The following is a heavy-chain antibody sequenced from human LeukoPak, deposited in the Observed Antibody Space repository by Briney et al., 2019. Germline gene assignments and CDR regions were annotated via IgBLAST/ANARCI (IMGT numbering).Heavy chain of an antibody. Sequence: GGSLRLSCAASGFTFDDHAMHWVRQAPGKGLEWVSGISWNSGSIGYADSVKGRFTISRDNAKNSLYLQMNSLRAEDTALYYCAKDVGATHLYYFDYWGQGTLVTVSS. CDR2: ISWNSGSI. CDR1: GFTFDDHA. D-gene: IGHD1-26*01. V-gene: IGHV3-9*01. CDR3: AKDVGATHLYYFDY. J-gene: IGHJ4*02.